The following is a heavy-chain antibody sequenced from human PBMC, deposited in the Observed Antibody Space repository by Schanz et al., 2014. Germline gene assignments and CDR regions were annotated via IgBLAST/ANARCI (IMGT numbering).Heavy chain of an antibody. D-gene: IGHD6-13*01. Sequence: EVQLVESGGGLVQPGGSLRLSCAASTFTFSSYWMHWVRQAPGKGLVWVSRIDRDGSRTNYADSVKGRFTISRDNAKSTVYLQMNSLRAEDTAVYYCARLDSSSWYPRYWGQGTLVTVSS. CDR1: TFTFSSYW. CDR3: ARLDSSSWYPRY. J-gene: IGHJ4*02. CDR2: IDRDGSRT. V-gene: IGHV3-74*01.